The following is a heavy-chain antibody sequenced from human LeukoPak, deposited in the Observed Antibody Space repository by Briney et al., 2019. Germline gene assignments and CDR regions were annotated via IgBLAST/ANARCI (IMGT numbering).Heavy chain of an antibody. J-gene: IGHJ4*02. CDR1: GYTFSGFY. D-gene: IGHD3-22*01. CDR3: AHDSSGYYHFDY. V-gene: IGHV1-69*13. Sequence: SVKVSCKASGYTFSGFYIHWVRQAPGQGLEWMGGIIPIFGTANYAQKFQGRVTVTADESTSTAYMELSSLRSEDTAVYYCAHDSSGYYHFDYWGQGTLVTVSS. CDR2: IIPIFGTA.